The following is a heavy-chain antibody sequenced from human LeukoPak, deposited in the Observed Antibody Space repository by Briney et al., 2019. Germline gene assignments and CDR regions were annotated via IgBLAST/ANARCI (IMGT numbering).Heavy chain of an antibody. CDR3: ARAPVGATWYHFDY. J-gene: IGHJ4*02. CDR2: IYHSGST. V-gene: IGHV4-4*02. D-gene: IGHD1-26*01. Sequence: PSGTLSLTCAVSGGSISSSNWWSWVRQPPGKGLEWIGEIYHSGSTNYNPSLKSRVTISVDKSKNQFSLKLSSVTAADTAVYYCARAPVGATWYHFDYWGQGTLVTVSS. CDR1: GGSISSSNW.